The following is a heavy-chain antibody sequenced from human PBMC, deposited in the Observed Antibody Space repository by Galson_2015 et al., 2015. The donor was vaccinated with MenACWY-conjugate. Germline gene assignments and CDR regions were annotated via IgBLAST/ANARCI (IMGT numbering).Heavy chain of an antibody. CDR2: INAGNGNT. J-gene: IGHJ5*02. CDR3: ARNPKVTMLRRAGWFDP. D-gene: IGHD3-10*01. CDR1: GYTFTSYA. V-gene: IGHV1-3*01. Sequence: SVKVSCKASGYTFTSYAMHWVRQAPGQRLEWMGWINAGNGNTKHSQKFQGRVTMTRDTSASTAYMELSSVTSEDTAVYYCARNPKVTMLRRAGWFDPWGQGTLVTVSS.